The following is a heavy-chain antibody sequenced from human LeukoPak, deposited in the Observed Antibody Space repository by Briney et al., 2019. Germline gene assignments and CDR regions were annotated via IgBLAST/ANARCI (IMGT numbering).Heavy chain of an antibody. Sequence: ASVKVSCKASGYTFTSYGISWVRQAPGQGLEWMGWISAYNGNTNYAQKLQGRVTMTTDTSTSTAYMELRSLRSDDTAVYYCARDRYGDYPYYYYGMDVWGQGTTVTVSS. CDR3: ARDRYGDYPYYYYGMDV. V-gene: IGHV1-18*01. CDR1: GYTFTSYG. J-gene: IGHJ6*02. CDR2: ISAYNGNT. D-gene: IGHD4-17*01.